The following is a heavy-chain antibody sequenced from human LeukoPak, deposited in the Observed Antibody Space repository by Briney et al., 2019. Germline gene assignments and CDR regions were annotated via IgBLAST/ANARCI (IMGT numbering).Heavy chain of an antibody. J-gene: IGHJ4*02. CDR1: GGFICSSSFY. D-gene: IGHD3-22*01. CDR2: LAYSGRT. V-gene: IGHV4-39*01. CDR3: VSSSSYYYDTSGYFEY. Sequence: PGTLSLTCTVSGGFICSSSFYWAWTRPTPGNGLEWIGRLAYSGRTYYNSSLKRRATLSVDATKNQFPRNQTSVTAGDTALFSCVSSSSYYYDTSGYFEYWGQGILVTVSS.